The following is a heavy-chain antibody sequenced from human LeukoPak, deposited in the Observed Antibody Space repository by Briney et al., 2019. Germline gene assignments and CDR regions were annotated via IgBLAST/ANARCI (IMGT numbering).Heavy chain of an antibody. CDR1: GYAFTSYG. CDR2: ISAYNGNT. J-gene: IGHJ1*01. D-gene: IGHD3-22*01. Sequence: ASVKVSCKASGYAFTSYGISWVRQAPGQGLEWMGWISAYNGNTNYAQKLQGRVTMTTDTSTSTAYMELRSLRSDDTAVYYCASSNYYDSSGYYFAQHWGQGTLVTVSS. V-gene: IGHV1-18*01. CDR3: ASSNYYDSSGYYFAQH.